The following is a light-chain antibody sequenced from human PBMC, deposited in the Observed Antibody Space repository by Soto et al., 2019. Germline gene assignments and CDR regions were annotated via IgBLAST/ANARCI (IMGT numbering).Light chain of an antibody. J-gene: IGLJ2*01. V-gene: IGLV2-14*01. Sequence: QSALTQPASVSGSPGQSITISCTGTSSDVGGYNYVSWYQQHPGKAPKLMIYEVSNRPSGVSNRFSGSKSGNTASLTISGLRAEDEADYYCSSYTSNSTLVVFGGGTKVTVL. CDR2: EVS. CDR1: SSDVGGYNY. CDR3: SSYTSNSTLVV.